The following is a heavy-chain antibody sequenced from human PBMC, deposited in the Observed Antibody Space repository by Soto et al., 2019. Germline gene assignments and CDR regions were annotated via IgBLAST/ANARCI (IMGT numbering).Heavy chain of an antibody. CDR1: GFIFSSNS. J-gene: IGHJ5*02. Sequence: EVQLVESGGGLVQPGGSLRLSCAASGFIFSSNSMNWVRQAPGKGLEWVSYISFTSSTIFYADSVRGRFTISRDNAKNSLYLQMNTLRDEDTAVYYCARDNGMAGSFDPWGQGTLVTVSS. CDR2: ISFTSSTI. CDR3: ARDNGMAGSFDP. V-gene: IGHV3-48*02. D-gene: IGHD2-8*01.